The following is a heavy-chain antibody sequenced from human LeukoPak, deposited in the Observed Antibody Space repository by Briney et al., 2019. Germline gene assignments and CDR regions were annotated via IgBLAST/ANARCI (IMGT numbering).Heavy chain of an antibody. CDR3: ARYYYDSSGYEADY. CDR1: GFTFSYYG. D-gene: IGHD3-22*01. Sequence: PGGPLRLSCAASGFTFSYYGMHWVRQAPGKGLEGVAFIRHYGSKKYYADSVKGRFTISRDNSTNTLYLQMNSLRAEDTAVYYCARYYYDSSGYEADYWGQGTLVTVSS. J-gene: IGHJ4*02. V-gene: IGHV3-30*02. CDR2: IRHYGSKK.